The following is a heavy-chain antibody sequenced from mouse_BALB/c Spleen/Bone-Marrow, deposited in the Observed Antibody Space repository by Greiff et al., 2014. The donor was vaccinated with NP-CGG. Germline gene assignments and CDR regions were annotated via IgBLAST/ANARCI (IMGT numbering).Heavy chain of an antibody. CDR1: GFTFSDYY. Sequence: EVKLVESGGALVKPGGSLKLSCAASGFTFSDYYMYWVRQTPEKRLEWVATISDGGSYTYYPDSVKGRFTISRDNAKNNLYLQLSSLKSEDTAMYYCARGPHDDDMDYWGQGTSVTVSS. D-gene: IGHD2-3*01. CDR3: ARGPHDDDMDY. V-gene: IGHV5-4*02. CDR2: ISDGGSYT. J-gene: IGHJ4*01.